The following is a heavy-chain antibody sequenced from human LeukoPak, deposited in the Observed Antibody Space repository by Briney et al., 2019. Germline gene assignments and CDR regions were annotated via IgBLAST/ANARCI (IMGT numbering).Heavy chain of an antibody. J-gene: IGHJ4*02. D-gene: IGHD3-22*01. V-gene: IGHV3-48*03. CDR2: ISSSGNTI. Sequence: PGGSLRLSCAASGFTFSRYEMNWVRQAPGKGLEWVSYISSSGNTIYYTDSVKGRFTISRDNAKNSLYLQMNSLRAEDTAIYYCARDSDNSGYFDYWGQGTLVTVSS. CDR1: GFTFSRYE. CDR3: ARDSDNSGYFDY.